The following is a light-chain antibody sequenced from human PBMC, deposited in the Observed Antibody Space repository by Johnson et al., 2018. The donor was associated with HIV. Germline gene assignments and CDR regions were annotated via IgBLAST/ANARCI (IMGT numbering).Light chain of an antibody. Sequence: QSVLTQPPSVSAAPGQKVTISCSGSSSNIEDNYVSWYQQLPHTAPRLLISDNNKRPSGIPDRFSGSKSGASATLDITGLQTGDEADYYCGTWDNSLNVYVFGTGTKVTVL. V-gene: IGLV1-51*01. J-gene: IGLJ1*01. CDR2: DNN. CDR1: SSNIEDNY. CDR3: GTWDNSLNVYV.